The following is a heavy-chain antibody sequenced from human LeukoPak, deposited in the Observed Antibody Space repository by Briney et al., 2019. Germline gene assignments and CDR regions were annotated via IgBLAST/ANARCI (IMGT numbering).Heavy chain of an antibody. D-gene: IGHD2-8*02. CDR1: GFTFSTFA. V-gene: IGHV3-23*01. J-gene: IGHJ4*02. CDR3: ATYRQVLLPFES. CDR2: IFPSGGEI. Sequence: GGSLRLSCAASGFTFSTFAMIWVRQPPGKGLEWVSSIFPSGGEIHYADSVRGRFTIPRDNSKSTLSLQMNSLRAEDTAIYYCATYRQVLLPFESWGQGTLVTVSS.